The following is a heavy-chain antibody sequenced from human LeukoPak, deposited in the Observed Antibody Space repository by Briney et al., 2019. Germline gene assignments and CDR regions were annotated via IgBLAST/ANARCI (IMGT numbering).Heavy chain of an antibody. CDR1: GYDFTGYY. J-gene: IGHJ4*02. D-gene: IGHD1-26*01. CDR2: IIPIFGTA. Sequence: ASVKVSCKASGYDFTGYYIHWVRQAPGQGLEWMGGIIPIFGTANYARKFQGRVTITADKSTGTAYMELSSLRSEDTAVYHCARDLGGGGFDYWGQGTLVTVSS. CDR3: ARDLGGGGFDY. V-gene: IGHV1-69*06.